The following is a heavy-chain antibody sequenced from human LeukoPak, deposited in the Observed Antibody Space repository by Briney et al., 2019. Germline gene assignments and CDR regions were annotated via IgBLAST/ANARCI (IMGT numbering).Heavy chain of an antibody. D-gene: IGHD3-10*02. CDR2: IYNSGST. CDR1: GFTFSSYA. J-gene: IGHJ4*02. CDR3: ARSGGHVFDY. Sequence: GGSLRLSCAASGFTFSSYAMSWVRQAPGKGLEWVSTIYNSGSTYYADSVKGRFTISRDNSKNTLYLQMNSLRAEDTAVYYCARSGGHVFDYWGQGTLVTVSS. V-gene: IGHV3-23*05.